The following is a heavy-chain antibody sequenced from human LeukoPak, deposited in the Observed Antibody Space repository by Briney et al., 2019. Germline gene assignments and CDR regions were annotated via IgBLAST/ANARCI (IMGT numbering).Heavy chain of an antibody. CDR3: ARRMSSVAAVGL. CDR1: GFSINTAHY. J-gene: IGHJ1*01. CDR2: ISHSGNA. Sequence: PSETLSLTCAVSGFSINTAHYWGWVRQPPGEGLEWIGSISHSGNAYYNPSLKSLVTISLDASKNQFSLKVTSLTAADTAVYYCARRMSSVAAVGLWGRGTLVTVSS. V-gene: IGHV4-38-2*01. D-gene: IGHD6-13*01.